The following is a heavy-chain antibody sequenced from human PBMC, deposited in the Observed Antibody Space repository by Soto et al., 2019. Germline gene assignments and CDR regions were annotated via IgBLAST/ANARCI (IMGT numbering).Heavy chain of an antibody. V-gene: IGHV4-39*01. CDR3: ARQGRGFDF. CDR2: IYYFGST. Sequence: QLQLQESGPGLVKPSETLSLTCTVSGGSISSSSYYWGWIRQPPGKGLEWIGSIYYFGSTYYNPSLKSRVTISGDTSKNQCSLKRSSVTAADTAVYYCARQGRGFDFWGQGTLVTVSA. D-gene: IGHD3-10*01. CDR1: GGSISSSSYY. J-gene: IGHJ4*02.